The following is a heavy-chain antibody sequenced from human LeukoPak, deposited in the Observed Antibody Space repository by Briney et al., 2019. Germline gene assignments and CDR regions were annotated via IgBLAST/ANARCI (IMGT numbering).Heavy chain of an antibody. CDR1: GGTFSSYA. CDR2: IIPIFGTA. CDR3: ARSVYYDFWSGYYRNANYYYYMDV. V-gene: IGHV1-69*05. Sequence: ASVKVSCKASGGTFSSYAISWVRQAPGQGLEWMGGIIPIFGTANYAQKFQGRVTITTDESTSTAYMELSSLRSEDTAVYYCARSVYYDFWSGYYRNANYYYYMDVWGKGTTVTVSS. J-gene: IGHJ6*03. D-gene: IGHD3-3*01.